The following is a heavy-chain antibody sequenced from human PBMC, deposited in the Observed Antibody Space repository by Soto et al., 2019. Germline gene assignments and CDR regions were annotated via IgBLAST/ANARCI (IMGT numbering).Heavy chain of an antibody. CDR3: ARGHGGASTMGWFDP. D-gene: IGHD1-1*01. CDR2: IYYDGSNK. CDR1: GFTFSSYG. J-gene: IGHJ5*02. Sequence: QVQLVESGGGVVQPGRSLRLSCAASGFTFSSYGIQWVRQAPGKGLEWLAVIYYDGSNKYYADSVNGRFTISRDNSKNTLYLQMASLRADDTAVYYCARGHGGASTMGWFDPWGKGTLVTVSS. V-gene: IGHV3-33*01.